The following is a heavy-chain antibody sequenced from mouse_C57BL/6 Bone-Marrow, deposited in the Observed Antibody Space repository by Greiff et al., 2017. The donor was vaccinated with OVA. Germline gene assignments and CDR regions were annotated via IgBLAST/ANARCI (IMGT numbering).Heavy chain of an antibody. Sequence: EVKLMESGGGLVKPGGSLKLSCAASGFTFSSYTMSWVRQTPEKRLEWVATISDGGGNTYYPDSVKGRFTISRDNAKNTLYLQLSSLRSEDTALYYCARQLRFDYWGQGTTLTVSS. J-gene: IGHJ2*01. CDR2: ISDGGGNT. V-gene: IGHV5-9*01. CDR3: ARQLRFDY. CDR1: GFTFSSYT. D-gene: IGHD1-1*01.